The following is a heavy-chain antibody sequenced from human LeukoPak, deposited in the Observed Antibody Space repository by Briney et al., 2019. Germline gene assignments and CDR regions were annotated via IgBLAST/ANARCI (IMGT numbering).Heavy chain of an antibody. V-gene: IGHV4-59*08. J-gene: IGHJ4*02. CDR2: IYYSGSA. Sequence: PSETLSLTCTVSGGSISTYYWSWIRQPPGKGLEWIGYIYYSGSANYNPSLESRVTISVDTSKNHFSLKLSSVTAADTAVYYCARHYGYSYGPGYWGQGTLVTVSS. D-gene: IGHD5-18*01. CDR3: ARHYGYSYGPGY. CDR1: GGSISTYY.